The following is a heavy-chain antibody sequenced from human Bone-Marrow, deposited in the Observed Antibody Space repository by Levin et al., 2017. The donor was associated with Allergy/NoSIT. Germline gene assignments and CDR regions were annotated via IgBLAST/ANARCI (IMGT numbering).Heavy chain of an antibody. Sequence: GGSLRLSCAASGFTFSDYYMSWIRQAPGKGLEWVSYISSSGSTIYYADSVKGRFTISRDNAKNSLYLQMNSLRAEDTAVYYCARDSGYYDILTGYYPLDYYGMDVWGQGTTVTVSS. CDR3: ARDSGYYDILTGYYPLDYYGMDV. J-gene: IGHJ6*02. D-gene: IGHD3-9*01. CDR2: ISSSGSTI. CDR1: GFTFSDYY. V-gene: IGHV3-11*01.